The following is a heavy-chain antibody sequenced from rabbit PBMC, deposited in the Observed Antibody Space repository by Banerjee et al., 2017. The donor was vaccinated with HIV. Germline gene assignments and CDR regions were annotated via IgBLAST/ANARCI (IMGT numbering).Heavy chain of an antibody. CDR1: GIDFSSYYY. CDR3: ARGAGYAGAGANL. D-gene: IGHD4-2*01. J-gene: IGHJ4*01. V-gene: IGHV1S40*01. Sequence: KASGIDFSSYYYVCWVRQAPGKGLEWIACIDSGTDNTYYTNWAKGRFTISKTSWTTVTLQMTSLTAADTATYFCARGAGYAGAGANLWGPGTLVTVS. CDR2: IDSGTDNT.